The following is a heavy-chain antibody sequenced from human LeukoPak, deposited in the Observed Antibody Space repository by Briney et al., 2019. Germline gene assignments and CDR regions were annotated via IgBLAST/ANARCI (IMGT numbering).Heavy chain of an antibody. CDR1: GFTFSSYA. Sequence: AGGSLRLSCAASGFTFSSYAMSWVRQAPGKGLEWVSAISGSGGSTYYADSVKGRFTISRDNSKNTLYLQMNSLRSEDTAVYYCAKGGDFWSGYYGFDPWGQGTLVTVSS. CDR3: AKGGDFWSGYYGFDP. D-gene: IGHD3-3*01. V-gene: IGHV3-23*01. J-gene: IGHJ5*02. CDR2: ISGSGGST.